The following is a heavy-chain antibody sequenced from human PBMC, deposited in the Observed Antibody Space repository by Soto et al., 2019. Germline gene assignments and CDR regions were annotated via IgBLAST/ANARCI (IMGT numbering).Heavy chain of an antibody. CDR2: INHSGST. CDR1: GGSFSGYY. D-gene: IGHD6-13*01. CDR3: ARYRISGSWSKFDY. V-gene: IGHV4-34*09. Sequence: SETLSLTCAVYGGSFSGYYWSWIRQPPGKGLEWIGEINHSGSTNYNPSLKSRIIISLDTSKNQFSLKLSSVTAADTAVYFCARYRISGSWSKFDYWGQGTLVTVSS. J-gene: IGHJ4*02.